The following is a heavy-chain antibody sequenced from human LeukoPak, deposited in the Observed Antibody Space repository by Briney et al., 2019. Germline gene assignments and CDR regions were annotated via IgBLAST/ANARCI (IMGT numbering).Heavy chain of an antibody. D-gene: IGHD3-3*01. CDR1: GGSISSGGYY. V-gene: IGHV4-30-2*01. J-gene: IGHJ3*02. CDR3: ASDMLRYDFWSGAPGPDI. CDR2: IYHSGST. Sequence: SQTLSLTCTVSGGSISSGGYYWSWIRQPPGKGLEWIGYIYHSGSTYYNPSLKSRVTISVDRSKNQFSLKLSSVTAADTAVYYCASDMLRYDFWSGAPGPDIWGQGTMVTVSS.